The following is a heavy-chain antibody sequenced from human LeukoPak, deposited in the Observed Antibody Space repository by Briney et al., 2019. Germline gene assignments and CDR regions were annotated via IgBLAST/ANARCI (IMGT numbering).Heavy chain of an antibody. CDR3: ARATGCGGGGCPISHFYYYYQMDV. D-gene: IGHD2-15*01. Sequence: ASVKVSCKASGYTFNGYYMHWVRQAPGQGLEWMGIINPSGGSTSYAQKFQGRVTMTRDMSTSTVYMELSSLRSEDTAVYYCARATGCGGGGCPISHFYYYYQMDVWGKGTSVTVSS. CDR1: GYTFNGYY. V-gene: IGHV1-46*02. CDR2: INPSGGST. J-gene: IGHJ6*03.